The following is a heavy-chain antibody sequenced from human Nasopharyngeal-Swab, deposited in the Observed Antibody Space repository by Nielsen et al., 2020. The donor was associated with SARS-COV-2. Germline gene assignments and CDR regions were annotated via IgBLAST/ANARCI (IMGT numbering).Heavy chain of an antibody. V-gene: IGHV1-8*03. CDR3: ARRRGYSAYDYGMDV. D-gene: IGHD5-12*01. CDR2: MKPNSDNT. CDR1: AYTFTSYE. Sequence: ASVKVSCKASAYTFTSYEINWVRQATGQGLEWMGWMKPNSDNTGYAQKFQGRVTITMNTSISTAYMELSSLRSEDTAVYYCARRRGYSAYDYGMDVWGQGTTVTVSS. J-gene: IGHJ6*02.